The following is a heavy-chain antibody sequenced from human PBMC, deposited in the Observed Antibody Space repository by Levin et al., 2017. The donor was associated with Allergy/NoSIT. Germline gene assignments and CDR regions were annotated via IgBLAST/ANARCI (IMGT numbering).Heavy chain of an antibody. D-gene: IGHD6-19*01. CDR2: IKGDGTTT. CDR1: GFTFSNYY. Sequence: GGSLRLSCAASGFTFSNYYMHWVRQAPGKGPVFVSRIKGDGTTTTYADSVKGRFTISRDNAKNILYLQMNSLRVEDTAVYYCARDQMWGVAGPWGQGTLVTVSS. V-gene: IGHV3-74*01. J-gene: IGHJ5*02. CDR3: ARDQMWGVAGP.